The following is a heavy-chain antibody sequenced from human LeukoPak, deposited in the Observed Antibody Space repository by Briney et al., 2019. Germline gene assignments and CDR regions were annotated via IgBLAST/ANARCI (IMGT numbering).Heavy chain of an antibody. CDR3: ARAPGIAAAGNHFDF. CDR2: IYYSGSA. Sequence: PSETLSLTCTVSGGSLSSYYWSWIRQPPGKGLEWIGYIYYSGSAKYNPSLKSRVTISVDTSKNQFSLKLSSVTAGDTAVYYCARAPGIAAAGNHFDFWGQGTLVTVSS. CDR1: GGSLSSYY. D-gene: IGHD6-13*01. J-gene: IGHJ4*02. V-gene: IGHV4-59*01.